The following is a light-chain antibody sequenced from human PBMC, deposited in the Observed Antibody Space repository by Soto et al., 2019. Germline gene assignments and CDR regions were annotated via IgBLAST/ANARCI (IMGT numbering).Light chain of an antibody. CDR2: SAS. CDR3: QHYSGDRAT. CDR1: QTIGTY. Sequence: DIQMTQSPSSLSASVGDTVTITCRASQTIGTYVNWYQQKPGKAPKLLIYSASTLQRGVPSRFSGSGSGTEFTLTISSLRPDDFATYYCQHYSGDRATFGQGTKVDIK. V-gene: IGKV1-16*01. J-gene: IGKJ1*01.